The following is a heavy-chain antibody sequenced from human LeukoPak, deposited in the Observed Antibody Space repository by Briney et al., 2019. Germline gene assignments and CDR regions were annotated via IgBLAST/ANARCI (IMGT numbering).Heavy chain of an antibody. CDR1: GGSISSYY. J-gene: IGHJ4*02. V-gene: IGHV4-59*01. Sequence: SETLSLTCTVSGGSISSYYWSWIRQPPGKGLERIGYIYYSGSTNYNPSLKSRVTISVDTSKNQFSLKLSSVTAADTAVYYCARGTSSWYFFGYYFDYWGQGTLVTVSS. CDR3: ARGTSSWYFFGYYFDY. CDR2: IYYSGST. D-gene: IGHD6-13*01.